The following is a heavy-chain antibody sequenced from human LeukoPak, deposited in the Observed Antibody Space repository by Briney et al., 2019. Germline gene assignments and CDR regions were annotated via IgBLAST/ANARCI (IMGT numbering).Heavy chain of an antibody. Sequence: PSETLSLTCTVSGGSISSGGYYWSWIRQHPGKGLEWIGYIYYSGSTYYNPSLKSRVTISVDTSKNQFSLKLSSVTAADTAVYYCAREDSSSSGLYFDYWGQGTLVTVSS. J-gene: IGHJ4*02. V-gene: IGHV4-31*03. CDR2: IYYSGST. D-gene: IGHD6-6*01. CDR1: GGSISSGGYY. CDR3: AREDSSSSGLYFDY.